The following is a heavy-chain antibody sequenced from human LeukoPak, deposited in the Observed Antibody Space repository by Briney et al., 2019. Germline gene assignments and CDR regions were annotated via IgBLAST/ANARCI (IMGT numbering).Heavy chain of an antibody. CDR3: ARGRSSSSWSSPDV. CDR1: GYTFTSYD. J-gene: IGHJ6*04. D-gene: IGHD6-13*01. Sequence: ASVKVFCKASGYTFTSYDINWVRQATGQGLEWMGWMNPNSGNTGYAQKFQGRVTMTRNTSISTAYMELSGLTSEDTAVYYCARGRSSSSWSSPDVWGKGTTVTVSS. V-gene: IGHV1-8*02. CDR2: MNPNSGNT.